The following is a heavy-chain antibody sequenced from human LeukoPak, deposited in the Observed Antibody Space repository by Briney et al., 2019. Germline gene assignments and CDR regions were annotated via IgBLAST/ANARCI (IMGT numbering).Heavy chain of an antibody. CDR3: AKPIERILDSSWRGGDAFDI. J-gene: IGHJ3*02. V-gene: IGHV3-30*18. D-gene: IGHD6-13*01. Sequence: PGGSLRLSCAASGFTFSSYGMHWVRQAPGKGLEWVAVISYDGSNKYYADSVKGRFTISRDNSKNTLYLQMNSLRAEDTAVYYCAKPIERILDSSWRGGDAFDIWGQGTMVTVSS. CDR1: GFTFSSYG. CDR2: ISYDGSNK.